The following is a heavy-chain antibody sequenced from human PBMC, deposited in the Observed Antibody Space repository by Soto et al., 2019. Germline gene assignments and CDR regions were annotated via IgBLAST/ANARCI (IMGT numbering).Heavy chain of an antibody. CDR3: ARGQRFSDWFDP. Sequence: PSETLSHTCTVSGGSMSSYYWTWIRPPAGKGLEWIGRVYSSGGTHYNSSLKSRVTISLDTSKNQFSLRLISVTAADTDVYYCARGQRFSDWFDPWGQGTLVTVSS. V-gene: IGHV4-4*07. D-gene: IGHD3-3*01. J-gene: IGHJ5*02. CDR2: VYSSGGT. CDR1: GGSMSSYY.